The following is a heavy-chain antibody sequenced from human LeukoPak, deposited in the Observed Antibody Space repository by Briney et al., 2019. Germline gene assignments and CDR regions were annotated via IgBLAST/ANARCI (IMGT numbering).Heavy chain of an antibody. CDR1: GFTFSTYY. Sequence: PGGSLRLSCAASGFTFSTYYMNWVRQAPGKGLDWVSYISSSSSTIYYADSVKGRFTISRDNAKNSLYLQMNSLRDEDTAVYYCAKSRCSGGSCYAWGAAFDIWGQGTMVTVSS. CDR3: AKSRCSGGSCYAWGAAFDI. CDR2: ISSSSSTI. J-gene: IGHJ3*02. V-gene: IGHV3-48*02. D-gene: IGHD2-15*01.